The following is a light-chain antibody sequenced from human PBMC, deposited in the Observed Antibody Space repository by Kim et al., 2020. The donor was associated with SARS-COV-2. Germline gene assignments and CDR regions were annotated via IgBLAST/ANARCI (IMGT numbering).Light chain of an antibody. CDR3: QQRSNWHPGT. Sequence: EIVLTQSPATLSLSPGERATLSCRASQGVSSYLAWYQQKPGQAPRLLIYDASNRATGIPARFSGSGPGTDFTLTISSLEPEDFAVYYCQQRSNWHPGTFGQGTKLEI. J-gene: IGKJ2*02. CDR1: QGVSSY. CDR2: DAS. V-gene: IGKV3D-11*01.